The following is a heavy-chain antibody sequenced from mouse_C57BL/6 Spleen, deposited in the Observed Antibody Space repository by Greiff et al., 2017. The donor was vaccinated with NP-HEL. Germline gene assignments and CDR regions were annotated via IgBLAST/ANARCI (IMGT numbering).Heavy chain of an antibody. CDR3: AKKGDYYLAWFAY. D-gene: IGHD1-1*01. V-gene: IGHV3-6*01. CDR1: GYSITSGYY. CDR2: ISYDGSN. J-gene: IGHJ3*01. Sequence: EVQLVESGPGLVKPSQSLSLTCSVTGYSITSGYYWNWIRQFPGNKLEWMGYISYDGSNNYNPSLKNRISITRDTSKNQFFLKLNSVTTEDTATYYCAKKGDYYLAWFAYWGQGTLVTVSA.